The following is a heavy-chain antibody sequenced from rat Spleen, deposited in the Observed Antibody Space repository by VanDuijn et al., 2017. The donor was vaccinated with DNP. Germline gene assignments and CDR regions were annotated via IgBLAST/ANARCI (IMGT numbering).Heavy chain of an antibody. V-gene: IGHV10-4*01. CDR2: ISIKTHNYAT. D-gene: IGHD5-1*01. J-gene: IGHJ2*01. CDR1: GFDFNTYA. Sequence: EVQVVESGGGLVQPKGSLKLSCAASGFDFNTYAMSWVRQAPGKGLDWVASISIKTHNYATLYADSVKERFTISRDDSQSMVYLQMNNLKTEDTALYYCTQLGDYFDYWGQGVMVTVSS. CDR3: TQLGDYFDY.